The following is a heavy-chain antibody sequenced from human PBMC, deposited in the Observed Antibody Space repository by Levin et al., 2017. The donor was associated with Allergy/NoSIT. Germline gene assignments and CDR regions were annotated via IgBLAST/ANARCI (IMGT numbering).Heavy chain of an antibody. V-gene: IGHV3-23*01. J-gene: IGHJ4*02. Sequence: GESLKISCAASGFTFSNYDMGWVRQAPGKGPEWVSLISDTAIRTFYADSVKGRFTMSRDNSKSTLDLQMDTLRADDTAVYYCARRDSVVGAVDFWGQGSLVTVSS. D-gene: IGHD1-26*01. CDR1: GFTFSNYD. CDR2: ISDTAIRT. CDR3: ARRDSVVGAVDF.